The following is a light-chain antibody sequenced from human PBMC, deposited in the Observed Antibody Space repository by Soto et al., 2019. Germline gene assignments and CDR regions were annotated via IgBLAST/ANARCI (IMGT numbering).Light chain of an antibody. V-gene: IGKV3-11*01. J-gene: IGKJ4*01. Sequence: EVVLTQSPGTLSLSPGARASLSCRASQGVSDYLAWYQQKPGQAPRLLVYDASNRATGIPTRFSGSGSGTDFTLTISNLEPEDFAVYYCQQHISWPLTFGGGTKVDI. CDR2: DAS. CDR3: QQHISWPLT. CDR1: QGVSDY.